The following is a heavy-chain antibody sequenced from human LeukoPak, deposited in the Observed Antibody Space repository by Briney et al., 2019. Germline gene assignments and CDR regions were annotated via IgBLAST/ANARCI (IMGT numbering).Heavy chain of an antibody. V-gene: IGHV4-34*01. CDR3: ARSSWYKAFDI. J-gene: IGHJ3*02. Sequence: SETLSLTCAVYGGSFSGYYWSWIRQPPGKGPEWIGEINHSGSTNYNPSLKSRVTISVDTSKNQFSLKLSSVTAADTAVYYCARSSWYKAFDIWGQGTMVTVSS. CDR1: GGSFSGYY. D-gene: IGHD1-14*01. CDR2: INHSGST.